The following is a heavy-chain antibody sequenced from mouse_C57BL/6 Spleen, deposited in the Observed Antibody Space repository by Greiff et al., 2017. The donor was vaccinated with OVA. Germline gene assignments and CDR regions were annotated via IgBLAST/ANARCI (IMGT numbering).Heavy chain of an antibody. CDR1: GYAFSSYW. J-gene: IGHJ2*01. CDR3: ARGGAAQATNY. V-gene: IGHV1-80*01. D-gene: IGHD3-2*02. CDR2: IYPGDGDT. Sequence: QVQLQQSGAELVKPGASVKISCKASGYAFSSYWMNWVKQRPGTGLEWIGQIYPGDGDTNYNGKFKGKATLTADKSSSTAYMQLSSLTSEDSAVYFCARGGAAQATNYWGQGTTLTVSS.